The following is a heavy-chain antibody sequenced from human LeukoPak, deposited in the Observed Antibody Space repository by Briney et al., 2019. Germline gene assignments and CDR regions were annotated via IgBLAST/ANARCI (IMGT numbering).Heavy chain of an antibody. CDR3: AKGISGGWYVYFDY. Sequence: PGGSLRLSCAASGFTFSSYAMSWVRQAPGKGLEWGSAISGSGGSTYYANSVKGRFTISRDNSKNTLYLQMNSLRAEDTAVYYCAKGISGGWYVYFDYWGQGTLVTVSS. J-gene: IGHJ4*02. CDR2: ISGSGGST. CDR1: GFTFSSYA. D-gene: IGHD6-19*01. V-gene: IGHV3-23*01.